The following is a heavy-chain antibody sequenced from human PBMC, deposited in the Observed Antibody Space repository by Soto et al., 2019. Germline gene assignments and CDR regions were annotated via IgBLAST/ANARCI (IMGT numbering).Heavy chain of an antibody. D-gene: IGHD6-13*01. CDR3: ARESTPLPAAGTIDI. V-gene: IGHV3-21*01. CDR2: ISSNSSYI. J-gene: IGHJ3*02. CDR1: GFTFSSYS. Sequence: PGGSLRLSCAASGFTFSSYSMNWVRQAPGKGLEWVSSISSNSSYIYYADSVKGRFTISRDNAKNSLYLQMNSLRAEDTAVYYCARESTPLPAAGTIDIWGQGTMDTVSS.